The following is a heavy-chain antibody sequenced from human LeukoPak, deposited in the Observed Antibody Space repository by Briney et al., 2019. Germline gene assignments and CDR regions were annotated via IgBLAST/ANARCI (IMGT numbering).Heavy chain of an antibody. CDR1: GGSISSYY. V-gene: IGHV4-59*01. J-gene: IGHJ3*02. CDR2: IYYSGST. CDR3: AREVGATADGAFDI. Sequence: SETLSLTCTVPGGSISSYYWSWIRQPPGKGLEWIGYIYYSGSTIYNPSLKSRVTISVDTSKNQFSLKPSSVTAADTAVYYCAREVGATADGAFDIWGQGTMVTVSS. D-gene: IGHD1-26*01.